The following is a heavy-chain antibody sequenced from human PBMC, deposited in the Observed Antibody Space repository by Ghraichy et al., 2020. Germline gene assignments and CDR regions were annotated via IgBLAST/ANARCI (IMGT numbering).Heavy chain of an antibody. Sequence: GGSLRLSCAASGFTFSSYNMNWVRQAPGKGLEWVSYISSGSSNIYYADSVKGRFTISRDNAKNSLYLQMNSLRDEDTAVYYCARAPTVGTTSYGMDVWGQGTTVTVSS. CDR1: GFTFSSYN. J-gene: IGHJ6*02. CDR2: ISSGSSNI. D-gene: IGHD1-26*01. CDR3: ARAPTVGTTSYGMDV. V-gene: IGHV3-48*02.